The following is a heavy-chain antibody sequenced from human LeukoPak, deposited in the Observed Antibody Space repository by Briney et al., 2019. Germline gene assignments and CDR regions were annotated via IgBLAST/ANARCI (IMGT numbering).Heavy chain of an antibody. D-gene: IGHD2-2*01. Sequence: PGGSLRLSCAASGFIFSSYGMHWVRQAPGKGLEWVAVISHDGSNKYYADSVKGRFTISRDNSKNTLYLQMNSLRAEDTAVYYCAKEVGDIVVVPAAMPYPLDYWGQGTLVTVSS. J-gene: IGHJ4*02. CDR2: ISHDGSNK. CDR3: AKEVGDIVVVPAAMPYPLDY. CDR1: GFIFSSYG. V-gene: IGHV3-30*18.